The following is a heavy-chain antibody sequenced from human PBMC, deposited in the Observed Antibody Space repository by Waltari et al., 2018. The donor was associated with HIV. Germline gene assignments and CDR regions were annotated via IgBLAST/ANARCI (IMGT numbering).Heavy chain of an antibody. D-gene: IGHD4-17*01. CDR3: AKRHYGGNSAHELSAFDI. CDR1: GFTFSSYW. V-gene: IGHV3-23*04. J-gene: IGHJ3*02. CDR2: ISGSDGGT. Sequence: EVQLVESGGGLVQPGGSLRLSCAASGFTFSSYWMSWVRKAPGKGREWVSGISGSDGGTYYADSVKGRFTISRDNVKNTLYLQINSLRADDTAIYYCAKRHYGGNSAHELSAFDIWGQGTMVIVSS.